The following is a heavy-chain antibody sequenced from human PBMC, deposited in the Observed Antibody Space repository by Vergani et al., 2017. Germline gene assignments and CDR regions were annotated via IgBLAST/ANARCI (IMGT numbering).Heavy chain of an antibody. CDR3: ARHTTYTDS. Sequence: EVRLVQSGAEVKKPGESLKISCKGSEYSFGNYWIGWVRQMPGKGLEWMGIIYPADSDTRYSPSFQGQVTISADKSISTAFLQWDSLKASDTALYYCARHTTYTDSWGQGTLVTVSS. D-gene: IGHD1-1*01. V-gene: IGHV5-51*01. J-gene: IGHJ4*02. CDR1: EYSFGNYW. CDR2: IYPADSDT.